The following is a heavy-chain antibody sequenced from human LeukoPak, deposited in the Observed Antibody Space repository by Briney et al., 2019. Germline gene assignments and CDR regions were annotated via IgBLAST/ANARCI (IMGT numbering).Heavy chain of an antibody. CDR2: INHNGST. Sequence: SETLSHTCAVYGGSFSGYYWSWIRQPPGKGLEWIGEINHNGSTNYNPSLKSRVTISVDTSKNQFSLKLSSVTAADTAVYYCARGGPDSSGYYYYYYYYGMDVWGQGTTVTVSS. J-gene: IGHJ6*02. D-gene: IGHD3-22*01. CDR1: GGSFSGYY. CDR3: ARGGPDSSGYYYYYYYYGMDV. V-gene: IGHV4-34*01.